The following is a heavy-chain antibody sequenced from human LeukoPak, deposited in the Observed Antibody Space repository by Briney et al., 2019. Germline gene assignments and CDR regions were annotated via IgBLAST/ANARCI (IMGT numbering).Heavy chain of an antibody. V-gene: IGHV3-21*01. Sequence: GGSLRLSCAASGFTFSNYSMNWVRQAPGKGLEWVSSISSSSSFIYYADSVKGRFTISRDNANNSLYLQMNSLRAEDTAVYYCATPLRAAPGICFEYWGQGTLVTVSS. D-gene: IGHD6-13*01. J-gene: IGHJ4*02. CDR1: GFTFSNYS. CDR3: ATPLRAAPGICFEY. CDR2: ISSSSSFI.